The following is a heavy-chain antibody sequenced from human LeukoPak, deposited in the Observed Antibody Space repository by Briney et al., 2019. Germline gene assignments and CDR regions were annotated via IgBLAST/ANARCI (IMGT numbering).Heavy chain of an antibody. J-gene: IGHJ4*02. CDR2: ISSSSYT. CDR1: RFTFSDYY. Sequence: GGSLRLSCAASRFTFSDYYMSWIRQAPGKGLEWVSYISSSSYTNYADSVKGRFTISRDNAKNSLYLQVNSLGAEDTAMYYCATGDHSSFDYWGQGALVTVSS. V-gene: IGHV3-11*03. D-gene: IGHD4-17*01. CDR3: ATGDHSSFDY.